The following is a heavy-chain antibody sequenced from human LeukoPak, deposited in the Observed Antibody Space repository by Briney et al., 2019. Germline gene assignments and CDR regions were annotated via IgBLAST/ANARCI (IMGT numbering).Heavy chain of an antibody. CDR1: GGSISSYY. Sequence: SETLSLTCTVSGGSISSYYWSWIRQPAGKGLERIGRIYTSGSTNYNPSLKSRVTMSVDTSKNQFSLKLSSVAAADTAVYYCAGEGYCSSTSCFHPNYYYGMDVWGQGTTVTVSS. CDR3: AGEGYCSSTSCFHPNYYYGMDV. V-gene: IGHV4-4*07. D-gene: IGHD2-2*01. CDR2: IYTSGST. J-gene: IGHJ6*02.